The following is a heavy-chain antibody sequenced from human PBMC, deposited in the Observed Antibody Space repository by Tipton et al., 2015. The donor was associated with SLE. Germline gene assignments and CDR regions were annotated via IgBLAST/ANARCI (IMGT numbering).Heavy chain of an antibody. V-gene: IGHV4-31*11. D-gene: IGHD4-23*01. CDR1: GGSFSGYY. Sequence: TLFLTCAVYGGSFSGYYWSWIRQHPGKGLEWIGYIYYSGSTYYNPSLKSRVTISIDTSKNQFSLNLSSVTAADTAVYYCARHYYGGIGFAPWGQGTLVTVSS. CDR2: IYYSGST. J-gene: IGHJ5*02. CDR3: ARHYYGGIGFAP.